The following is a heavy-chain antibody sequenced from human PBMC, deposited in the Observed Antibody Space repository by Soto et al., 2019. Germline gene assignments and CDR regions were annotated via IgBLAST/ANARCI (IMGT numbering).Heavy chain of an antibody. CDR2: INHSGST. CDR3: ARENQYYDILTGYRRGFGFDY. D-gene: IGHD3-9*01. CDR1: GGSFSGYY. Sequence: SETLSLTCAVYGGSFSGYYWSWIRQPPGKGLEWIGEINHSGSTNYNPSLKSRVTISVDTSKNQFSLKLSSVTAADTAVYYCARENQYYDILTGYRRGFGFDYWGQGTLVTVSS. V-gene: IGHV4-34*01. J-gene: IGHJ4*02.